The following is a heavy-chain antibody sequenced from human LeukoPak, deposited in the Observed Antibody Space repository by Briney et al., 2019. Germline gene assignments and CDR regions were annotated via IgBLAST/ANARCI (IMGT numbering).Heavy chain of an antibody. CDR1: GFPFGTNA. J-gene: IGHJ4*02. D-gene: IGHD5-18*01. CDR3: AKDWIQFNRVFDCFDS. V-gene: IGHV3-23*01. Sequence: PGGSLRLSCATSGFPFGTNAMSWVRQAPGKGLEWVATIGNTETFYADSVTGRFTISRDNSKNTVNLQMNRLRVEATAIYYCAKDWIQFNRVFDCFDSWGQGTLVTVSS. CDR2: IGNTET.